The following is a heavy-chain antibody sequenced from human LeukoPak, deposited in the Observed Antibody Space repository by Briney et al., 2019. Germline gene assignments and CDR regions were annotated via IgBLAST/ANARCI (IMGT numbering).Heavy chain of an antibody. V-gene: IGHV4-59*01. CDR3: ARISAAGGGSWYFDL. D-gene: IGHD6-13*01. J-gene: IGHJ2*01. Sequence: SETLSLNCTVSGGSISSYYWSWIRRPPGKGLEWIGYVSHSGSTNHNPSLQSRVTISIDTSKSQFSLKLSSVTAADTAVYHCARISAAGGGSWYFDLWGRGTLVTVSS. CDR2: VSHSGST. CDR1: GGSISSYY.